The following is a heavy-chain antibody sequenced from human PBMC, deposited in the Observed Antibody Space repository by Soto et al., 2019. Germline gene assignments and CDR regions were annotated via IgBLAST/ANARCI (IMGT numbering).Heavy chain of an antibody. Sequence: EVQLVESGGGLFQPGGSLRLSCEASGFTFSSYWMSWVRQAPGKGLEWVANIKQDGSEKYYVDSVKGRFTISRDNAKNSLYLQMNSLRAEDTAVYYCARVRTPFKYDVDYWGQGTLVTVSS. CDR1: GFTFSSYW. D-gene: IGHD1-1*01. CDR2: IKQDGSEK. CDR3: ARVRTPFKYDVDY. J-gene: IGHJ4*02. V-gene: IGHV3-7*01.